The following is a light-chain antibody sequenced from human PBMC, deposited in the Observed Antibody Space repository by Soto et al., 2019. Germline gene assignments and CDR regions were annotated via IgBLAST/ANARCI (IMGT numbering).Light chain of an antibody. CDR2: EVS. J-gene: IGLJ1*01. CDR1: SSDLGGYNS. CDR3: CSYSGRSPMAA. Sequence: QSALTQPASVSGSPGQSITISCTGTSSDLGGYNSVSWYQQHPGKAPKLMIYEVSDRPSGVSDRFSGSKSGNTASLTISGLQNDDEADYYCCSYSGRSPMAAFGTGTKVTVL. V-gene: IGLV2-14*01.